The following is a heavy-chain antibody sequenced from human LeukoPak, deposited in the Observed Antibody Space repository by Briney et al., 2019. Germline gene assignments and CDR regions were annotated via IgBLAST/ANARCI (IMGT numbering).Heavy chain of an antibody. Sequence: GGSLRLSCAASGFTFSSYWMSWVRQAPGKGLEWVANIKQDGSEKYYVDSVKGRFTISRDNSKNTLYLQMNSLRPEDTAVYQCTKSDSSGYRTYHFDYWGQGTLVAVSS. J-gene: IGHJ4*02. CDR2: IKQDGSEK. CDR1: GFTFSSYW. D-gene: IGHD3-22*01. CDR3: TKSDSSGYRTYHFDY. V-gene: IGHV3-7*01.